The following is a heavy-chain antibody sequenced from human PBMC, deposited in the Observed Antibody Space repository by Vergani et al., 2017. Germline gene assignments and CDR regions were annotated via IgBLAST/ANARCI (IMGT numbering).Heavy chain of an antibody. V-gene: IGHV4-30-4*01. Sequence: QVQLQESGPGLVKPSQTLSLTCTVSGGSISSGDYYWSWIRQPPGKGLEWIGYTYYSGSTSYKPSLKSRVTISVDTSKNQFSLKLSSVTAADTAVYYCCRGGGEGRVDYWGQGTLVTVSS. D-gene: IGHD3-10*01. J-gene: IGHJ4*02. CDR2: TYYSGST. CDR1: GGSISSGDYY. CDR3: CRGGGEGRVDY.